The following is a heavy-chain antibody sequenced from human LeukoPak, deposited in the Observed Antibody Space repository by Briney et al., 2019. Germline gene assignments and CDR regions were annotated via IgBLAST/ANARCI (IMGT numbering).Heavy chain of an antibody. D-gene: IGHD2-8*01. CDR1: GFTFSSYA. V-gene: IGHV3-30*02. CDR3: AKDRCSNGIGCYYYYMDV. J-gene: IGHJ6*03. CDR2: IQSDRSNE. Sequence: PGGSLRLSCAASGFTFSSYAMSWVRQAPGKGLEWVAYIQSDRSNEQYADSVRGRFSISRDSSKNILYLQMNSLRAEDTAVYYCAKDRCSNGIGCYYYYMDVWGKGTTVTISS.